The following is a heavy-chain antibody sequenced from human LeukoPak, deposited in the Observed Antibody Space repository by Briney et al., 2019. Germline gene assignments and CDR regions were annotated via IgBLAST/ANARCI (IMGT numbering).Heavy chain of an antibody. CDR2: IWNNENIK. J-gene: IGHJ4*02. CDR3: VREIAVAGLDY. CDR1: GFTFSSYG. Sequence: GGSLRLSCAASGFTFSSYGMHWVRQAPGKGLEWVAVIWNNENIKYYADSVKGRFTVSRDNSKNTLYLQMNSLRAEDTAIYYCVREIAVAGLDYWGQGTLVTVSS. V-gene: IGHV3-33*01. D-gene: IGHD6-19*01.